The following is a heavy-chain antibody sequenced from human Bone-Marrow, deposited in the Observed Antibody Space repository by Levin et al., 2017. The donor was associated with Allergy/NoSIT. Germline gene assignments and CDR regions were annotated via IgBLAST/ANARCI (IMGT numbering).Heavy chain of an antibody. CDR2: ISSSSSTM. J-gene: IGHJ4*02. CDR1: GFTFSSYS. CDR3: ARRLDY. Sequence: GESLKISCAASGFTFSSYSMNWVRQAPGKGLEWISYISSSSSTMFYADSVKGRFTISRDNAKNSLYLQINSLRDEDTAVYYCARRLDYWGQGTLLTVSS. V-gene: IGHV3-48*02.